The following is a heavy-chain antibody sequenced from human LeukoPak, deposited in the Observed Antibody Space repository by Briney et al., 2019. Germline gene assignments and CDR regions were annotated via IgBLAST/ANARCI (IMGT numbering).Heavy chain of an antibody. CDR1: GYTFTSYG. V-gene: IGHV1-18*01. D-gene: IGHD2-2*01. CDR2: ISAYNGNT. Sequence: ASVKVSCKASGYTFTSYGISWVRQAPGQGLEWMGWISAYNGNTNYAQKLQGRVTMTTDTPTSTAYMELRSLRSDDTAVYYCARDSPIVVVPAAPWWGYWGQGTLVTVSS. CDR3: ARDSPIVVVPAAPWWGY. J-gene: IGHJ4*02.